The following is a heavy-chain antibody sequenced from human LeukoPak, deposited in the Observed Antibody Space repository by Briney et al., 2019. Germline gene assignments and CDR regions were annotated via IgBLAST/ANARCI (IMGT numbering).Heavy chain of an antibody. CDR1: GASVSSDYY. CDR2: INHIGRT. CDR3: ARRRQGYCGSRGYLGDFDP. D-gene: IGHD2-15*01. J-gene: IGHJ5*02. Sequence: SQTLSLTCTVSGASVSSDYYWSWIRQSPGKGLEWIGYINHIGRTYYTPSLMSRVTMAVDTSKNQFSLKVTSVTAADTAVYYCARRRQGYCGSRGYLGDFDPWGQGILVTVSS. V-gene: IGHV4-30-4*01.